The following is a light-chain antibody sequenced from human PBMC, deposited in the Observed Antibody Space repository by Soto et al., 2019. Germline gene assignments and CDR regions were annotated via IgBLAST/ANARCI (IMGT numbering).Light chain of an antibody. CDR2: AAS. Sequence: AIPMTQSPSSLSASVGDRVTIACRASQDIRRDVAWYQQKPGKAPKLLIYAASSLQSGVPSRFSGTGSGADFTLTISSLQPEDFATYYCLQDYIYPYTFGQGTKLEIK. CDR3: LQDYIYPYT. V-gene: IGKV1-6*01. J-gene: IGKJ2*01. CDR1: QDIRRD.